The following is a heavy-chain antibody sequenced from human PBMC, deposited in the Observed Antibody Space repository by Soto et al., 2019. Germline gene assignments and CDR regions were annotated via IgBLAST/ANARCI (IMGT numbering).Heavy chain of an antibody. J-gene: IGHJ4*02. CDR3: ARAWETLYFDY. Sequence: TLSLTCTVSGGSVSSTSYYWTWIRQPPGKGLEWIGYIHYSWSTNYNPSLKSRVAMSVDTSKNHFSLKLSSVTAADTAVYYCARAWETLYFDYWRKGLMITVSS. V-gene: IGHV4-61*01. CDR2: IHYSWST. CDR1: GGSVSSTSYY. D-gene: IGHD1-26*01.